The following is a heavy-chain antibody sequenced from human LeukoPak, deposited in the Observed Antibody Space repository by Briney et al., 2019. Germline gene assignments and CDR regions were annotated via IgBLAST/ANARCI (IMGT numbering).Heavy chain of an antibody. CDR1: GFTFSSYS. J-gene: IGHJ4*02. Sequence: GGSLRLSCAASGFTFSSYSMNWVRQAPGKGLEWGSYISSSSTIYYADSVTGRFTISRDYAKNSLYLQMNSLRAEDTAVYYCARASYYGSGTLDYWGQGTLVTVSS. V-gene: IGHV3-48*04. CDR3: ARASYYGSGTLDY. CDR2: ISSSSTI. D-gene: IGHD3-10*01.